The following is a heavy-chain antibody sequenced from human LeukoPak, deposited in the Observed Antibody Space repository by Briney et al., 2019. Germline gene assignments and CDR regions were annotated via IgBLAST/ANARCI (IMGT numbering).Heavy chain of an antibody. CDR3: ARGRYDILSPAHHYYYYYGMDV. Sequence: ASVKVSCKASGCTFTSYDINWVRQATGQGLEWMGWMNPNSGNTGYAQKFQGRVTMTRSTSISTAYMEPSSLRSEDTAVYYCARGRYDILSPAHHYYYYYGMDVWGQGTTVTVSS. J-gene: IGHJ6*02. CDR2: MNPNSGNT. CDR1: GCTFTSYD. V-gene: IGHV1-8*01. D-gene: IGHD3-9*01.